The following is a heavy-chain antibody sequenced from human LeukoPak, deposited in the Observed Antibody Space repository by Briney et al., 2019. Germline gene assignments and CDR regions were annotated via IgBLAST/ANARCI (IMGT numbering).Heavy chain of an antibody. CDR1: GFTFSNAW. Sequence: PGGSLRLSCAASGFTFSNAWMSWVRQAPGKGLEWVGRIKSKTDGGTTDYAAPVKGRFTISRDDSKNTLYLQMNSLKTEDTAVNYCTTRLVVPAPNGHNDAFNIWGQGTMATVSS. D-gene: IGHD2-2*01. CDR2: IKSKTDGGTT. CDR3: TTRLVVPAPNGHNDAFNI. V-gene: IGHV3-15*01. J-gene: IGHJ3*02.